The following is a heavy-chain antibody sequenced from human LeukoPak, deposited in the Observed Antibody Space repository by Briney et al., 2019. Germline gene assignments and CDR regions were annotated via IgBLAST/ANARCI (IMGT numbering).Heavy chain of an antibody. V-gene: IGHV4-39*01. CDR3: ARHENIIVVPTARAFDC. CDR1: GGSISSSNYY. J-gene: IGHJ4*02. CDR2: IYYSGDT. Sequence: SETLSLTCTVSGGSISSSNYYWGWIRQPPGKGPEWIGSIYYSGDTYYNPSLRSRATISVDTSKNRFSLKLSSVTAADTAVYFCARHENIIVVPTARAFDCWGQGTLVTVSS. D-gene: IGHD2-2*01.